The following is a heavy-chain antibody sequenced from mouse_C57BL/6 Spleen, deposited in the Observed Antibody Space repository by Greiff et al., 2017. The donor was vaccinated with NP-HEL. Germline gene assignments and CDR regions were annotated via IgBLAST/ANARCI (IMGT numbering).Heavy chain of an antibody. CDR3: ARGIYYDGSSYGYFDV. J-gene: IGHJ1*03. V-gene: IGHV1-61*01. CDR1: GYTFTSYW. Sequence: QVQLQQPGAELVRPGSSVKLSCKASGYTFTSYWMDWVKQRPGQGLEWIGNIYPSDSETHYNQKFKDKATLTVDKSSSTAYMQLSSLTSEDSAVYYCARGIYYDGSSYGYFDVWGTGTTVTVSS. D-gene: IGHD1-1*01. CDR2: IYPSDSET.